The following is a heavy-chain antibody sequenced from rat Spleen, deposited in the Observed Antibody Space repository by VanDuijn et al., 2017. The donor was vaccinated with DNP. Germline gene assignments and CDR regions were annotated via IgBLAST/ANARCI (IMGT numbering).Heavy chain of an antibody. V-gene: IGHV4-2*01. CDR2: INKDSRTI. Sequence: EVKLVESGGGLVQPGKSLKLSCAASGFNFNDYWMGWVRQAPGKGLEWIGEINKDSRTIKYSPSLKDKFTISRDNGQNTLYLQMSKVGSEDTAIYYCAKGPNYGGWSDYFDYWGQGVMVTVSS. D-gene: IGHD1-11*01. J-gene: IGHJ2*01. CDR3: AKGPNYGGWSDYFDY. CDR1: GFNFNDYW.